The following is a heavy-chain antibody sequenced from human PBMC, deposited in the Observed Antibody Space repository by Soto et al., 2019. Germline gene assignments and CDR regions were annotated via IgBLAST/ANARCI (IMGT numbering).Heavy chain of an antibody. D-gene: IGHD2-15*01. V-gene: IGHV1-18*01. CDR3: ARSIVVVVAASWFDP. CDR1: GYTFTSYG. Sequence: GASVKVSCKASGYTFTSYGISWVRQAPGQGLEWMGWISAYNGNTNYAQKLQGRVTMTTDTSTSTAYMELRSLRSDDTAVYYCARSIVVVVAASWFDPWGQGTLVTVSS. CDR2: ISAYNGNT. J-gene: IGHJ5*02.